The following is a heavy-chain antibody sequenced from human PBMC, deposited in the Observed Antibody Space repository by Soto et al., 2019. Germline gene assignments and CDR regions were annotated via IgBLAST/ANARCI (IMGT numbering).Heavy chain of an antibody. CDR1: GFTFSDYW. J-gene: IGHJ4*02. V-gene: IGHV3-7*03. CDR3: SALGS. D-gene: IGHD3-16*01. Sequence: LRLSCAASGFTFSDYWMNWVRQAPGKGLERVGNIKQDGSEKNYVDSVKGRFTISRDNAKNSLYLPMKSLRADATAVYYCSALGSWGQGTLVTVSS. CDR2: IKQDGSEK.